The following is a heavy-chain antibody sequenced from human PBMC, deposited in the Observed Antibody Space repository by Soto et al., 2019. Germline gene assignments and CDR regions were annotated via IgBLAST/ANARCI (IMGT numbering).Heavy chain of an antibody. Sequence: ASVKVSCKASGYIFTGYYMHWVRQAPGQGLEWMGWINPNSGDTNYTQKFQGWVTMTRDTSISTAYMELSRLRSDDTAVYYFAPSRISIAVAGETEYYFDYWGQGTLVTVSS. CDR1: GYIFTGYY. D-gene: IGHD6-19*01. J-gene: IGHJ4*02. CDR3: APSRISIAVAGETEYYFDY. CDR2: INPNSGDT. V-gene: IGHV1-2*04.